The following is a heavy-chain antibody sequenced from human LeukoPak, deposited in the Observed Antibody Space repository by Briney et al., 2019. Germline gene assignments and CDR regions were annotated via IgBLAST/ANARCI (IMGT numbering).Heavy chain of an antibody. J-gene: IGHJ4*02. V-gene: IGHV1-69*08. CDR3: ARVDGSGSYYGY. CDR1: GGTFSSYT. CDR2: IIPIFGTA. Sequence: SVKVSCKASGGTFSSYTISWVRQAPGQGLEWMGRIIPIFGTANYAQKFQGRVTITADKSTSTAYMELSSLRSEDTAVYYCARVDGSGSYYGYWGQGTLVTVSS. D-gene: IGHD3-10*01.